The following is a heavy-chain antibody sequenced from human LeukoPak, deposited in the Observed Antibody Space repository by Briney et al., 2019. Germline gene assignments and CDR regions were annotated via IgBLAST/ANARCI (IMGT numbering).Heavy chain of an antibody. J-gene: IGHJ3*02. CDR2: ISSSGNTM. CDR1: GFTFSSYE. D-gene: IGHD6-13*01. V-gene: IGHV3-48*03. CDR3: AREAAADAFDI. Sequence: GGSLRLSCAASGFTFSSYEMNWVRQAPGKGLEWVSYISSSGNTMYYADSVKGRFTISRDNAKNSLYLQMNSPRVEDTAVYYCAREAAADAFDIWGQGTMATVSS.